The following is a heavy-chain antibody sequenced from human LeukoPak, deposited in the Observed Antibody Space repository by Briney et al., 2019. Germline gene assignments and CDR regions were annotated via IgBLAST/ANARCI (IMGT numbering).Heavy chain of an antibody. Sequence: GGSLRLSCAASGFIFSNYAMSWVRQAPGKGLEWVSVIYSGGSTYYADSVKGRFTISRDNSKNTLYLQMNSLRAEDTAVYYCAGSSGWYADFDYWGQGTLVTVSS. CDR3: AGSSGWYADFDY. V-gene: IGHV3-53*01. CDR1: GFIFSNYA. CDR2: IYSGGST. D-gene: IGHD6-19*01. J-gene: IGHJ4*02.